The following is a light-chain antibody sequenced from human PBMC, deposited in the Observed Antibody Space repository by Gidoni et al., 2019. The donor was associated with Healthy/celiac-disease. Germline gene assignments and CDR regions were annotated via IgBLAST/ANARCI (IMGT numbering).Light chain of an antibody. CDR3: SSYTSSSTLVV. Sequence: QSALTPPASVSRSPGQSITISCTGTSTDIGGYNYVSWYQQPPGKAHTLMIYDVSNRPSGVSNRFAGYKSGNTASLTISGIQAEDEADYYCSSYTSSSTLVVFGGGTKLTVL. CDR1: STDIGGYNY. V-gene: IGLV2-14*01. J-gene: IGLJ2*01. CDR2: DVS.